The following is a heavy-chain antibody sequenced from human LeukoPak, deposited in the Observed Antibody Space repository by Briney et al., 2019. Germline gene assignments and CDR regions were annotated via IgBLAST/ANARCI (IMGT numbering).Heavy chain of an antibody. Sequence: SVKVSCKASGGTFSSYAISWVRQAPGQGLEWMGGIIPIFGTANYAQKFQGRVTITMDESTSTAYMELSSLRSEDTAVYYCARGGHIVVVTAILPNYYFDYWGQGTLVTVSS. CDR1: GGTFSSYA. CDR2: IIPIFGTA. J-gene: IGHJ4*02. CDR3: ARGGHIVVVTAILPNYYFDY. D-gene: IGHD2-21*02. V-gene: IGHV1-69*05.